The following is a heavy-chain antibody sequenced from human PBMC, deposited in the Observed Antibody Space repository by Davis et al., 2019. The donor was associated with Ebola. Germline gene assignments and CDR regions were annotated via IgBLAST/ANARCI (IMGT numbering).Heavy chain of an antibody. V-gene: IGHV4-59*01. CDR3: AKSGYSSSWRQNFDY. CDR2: IYYSGST. J-gene: IGHJ4*02. Sequence: SETLSLTCTVSGGSISSYYWSWIRQPPGKGLEWIGYIYYSGSTNYNPSLKSRVTISVDTSKNQFSLKLGSVTAADTAVYYCAKSGYSSSWRQNFDYWGQGTLVTVSS. D-gene: IGHD6-13*01. CDR1: GGSISSYY.